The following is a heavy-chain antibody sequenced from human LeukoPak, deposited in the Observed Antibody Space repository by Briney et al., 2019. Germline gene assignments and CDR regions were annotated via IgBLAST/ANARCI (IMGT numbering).Heavy chain of an antibody. CDR2: IYTSGST. CDR1: GGSFSGYY. Sequence: SETLSLTCAVYGGSFSGYYWSWIRQPAGKGLEWIGRIYTSGSTNYNPSLKSRVTISLDTSKNQFSLKLSSVTAADTAVYYCANSIDFDYGDYYFDYWGQGALVTISS. CDR3: ANSIDFDYGDYYFDY. J-gene: IGHJ4*02. V-gene: IGHV4-59*10. D-gene: IGHD4-17*01.